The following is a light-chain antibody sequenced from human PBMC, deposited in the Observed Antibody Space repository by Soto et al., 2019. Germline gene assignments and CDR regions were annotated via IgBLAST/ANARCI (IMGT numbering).Light chain of an antibody. J-gene: IGLJ1*01. CDR2: AVS. CDR1: STYIGRYDF. Sequence: QSVLTQPASVSGSPGQSITISCTGTSTYIGRYDFDSWYQQHPGKAPKLIIYAVSNRPSGVSSRFSGSKSGDTASLTISGLQAEDEADYYCSSFSVASPLFGTGTKVTVL. V-gene: IGLV2-14*03. CDR3: SSFSVASPL.